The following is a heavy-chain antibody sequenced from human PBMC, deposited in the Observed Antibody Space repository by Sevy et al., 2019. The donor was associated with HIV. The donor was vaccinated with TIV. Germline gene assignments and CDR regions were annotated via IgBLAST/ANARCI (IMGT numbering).Heavy chain of an antibody. J-gene: IGHJ6*02. CDR2: IYPGDSDT. V-gene: IGHV5-51*01. D-gene: IGHD2-15*01. Sequence: GESLKISCKGSGYSFTSYWIGWVRQMPGKGLEWMGIIYPGDSDTRYSQSFQGQVTISADKSISTAYLQWSSLKASDTAMYYCARHKRYCSGGSCYYYYGMDVWGQGTTVTVSS. CDR1: GYSFTSYW. CDR3: ARHKRYCSGGSCYYYYGMDV.